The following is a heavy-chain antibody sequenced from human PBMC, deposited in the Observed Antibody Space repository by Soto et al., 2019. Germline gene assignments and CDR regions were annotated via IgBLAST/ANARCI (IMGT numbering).Heavy chain of an antibody. V-gene: IGHV4-4*07. CDR3: ARGSSRWDY. J-gene: IGHJ4*02. Sequence: SETLSLTCTVSGGSISSFYWSWIRQPAGKGLEWIGRIYSSGRNNYNPSLKSRVTMSVDTSKNQFSLRLSSVTAADTATYYCARGSSRWDYWGQGTLVTVSS. D-gene: IGHD6-13*01. CDR2: IYSSGRN. CDR1: GGSISSFY.